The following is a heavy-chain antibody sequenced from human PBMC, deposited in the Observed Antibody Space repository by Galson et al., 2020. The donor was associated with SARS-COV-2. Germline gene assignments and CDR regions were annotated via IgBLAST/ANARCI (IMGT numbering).Heavy chain of an antibody. CDR1: GFTFSDHY. Sequence: LSLTCEASGFTFSDHYMSWIRQAPGKGLEWLSCISSRGTSTDYADSAKGRFTISRDNAKNSLYLQVNSLRAEDTAVYYCAREGILVTGGALDAFDTWGQGTMVTVSS. CDR2: ISSRGTST. J-gene: IGHJ3*02. D-gene: IGHD6-19*01. V-gene: IGHV3-11*05. CDR3: AREGILVTGGALDAFDT.